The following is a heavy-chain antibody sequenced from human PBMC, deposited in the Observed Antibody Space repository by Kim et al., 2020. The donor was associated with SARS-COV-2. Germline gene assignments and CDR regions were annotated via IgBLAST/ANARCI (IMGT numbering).Heavy chain of an antibody. Sequence: SVKVSCKASGGTFSSYAISWVRQAPGQGLEWMGGIIPFFGTANYAQKFQGRVTITTDESTSTAYMELSSLRSEDTAGYYCARPVVVPAAISPKTYYYYYGMDVWGQGTTVTVSS. J-gene: IGHJ6*02. CDR1: GGTFSSYA. D-gene: IGHD2-2*02. CDR3: ARPVVVPAAISPKTYYYYYGMDV. CDR2: IIPFFGTA. V-gene: IGHV1-69*05.